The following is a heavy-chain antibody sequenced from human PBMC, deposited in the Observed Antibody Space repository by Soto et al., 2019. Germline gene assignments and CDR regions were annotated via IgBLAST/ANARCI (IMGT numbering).Heavy chain of an antibody. J-gene: IGHJ6*02. CDR1: GGSLSGSY. V-gene: IGHV4-34*01. D-gene: IGHD6-19*01. Sequence: QLQQWGAGLLKPSETLSLTCAVYGGSLSGSYWTWIRQPPGKGLECIGEINHSGSTNYNPSLKSRLTISVDTSKNQFPLKVISVTAADTAVYYCARASGGMDVWGQGTTVTVSS. CDR2: INHSGST. CDR3: ARASGGMDV.